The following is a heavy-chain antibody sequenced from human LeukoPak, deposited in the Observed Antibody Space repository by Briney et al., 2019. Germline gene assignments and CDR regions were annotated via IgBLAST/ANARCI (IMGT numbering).Heavy chain of an antibody. D-gene: IGHD3-22*01. J-gene: IGHJ4*02. V-gene: IGHV5-51*01. CDR1: GYSFTSYW. Sequence: GESLKISCKGSGYSFTSYWIGWVRQMPGKGLEWMAIIYPGDSDTRYSPSFQGQVTISADKSISTAYLQWSSLKASDTAMYYCARHTDYSDSSGYYYNYWGPGNLVTVSS. CDR3: ARHTDYSDSSGYYYNY. CDR2: IYPGDSDT.